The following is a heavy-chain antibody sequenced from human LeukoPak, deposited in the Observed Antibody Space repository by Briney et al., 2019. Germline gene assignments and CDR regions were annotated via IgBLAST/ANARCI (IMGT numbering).Heavy chain of an antibody. CDR3: AKGADIAVAGTDPYYFDY. CDR1: GFTFSSYG. Sequence: PGGSLRLSCAASGFTFSSYGMHWVRQAPGKGLEWVAVIWYDGSNKYYADSVKGRFTISRDNSKNTLYLQMNSLRAEDTAVYYCAKGADIAVAGTDPYYFDYWGQGTLVTVSS. D-gene: IGHD6-19*01. V-gene: IGHV3-33*06. CDR2: IWYDGSNK. J-gene: IGHJ4*02.